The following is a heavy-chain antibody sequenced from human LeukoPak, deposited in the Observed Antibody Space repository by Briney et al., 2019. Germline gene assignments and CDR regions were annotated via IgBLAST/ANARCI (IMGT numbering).Heavy chain of an antibody. CDR1: GYTFTSYY. V-gene: IGHV1-2*02. J-gene: IGHJ4*02. Sequence: ASVKVSCKASGYTFTSYYMHWVRQAPGQGLEWMGWINPNSGGTNYAQKFQGRVTMTRDTSISTAYMELSRLRSDDTAVYYCARDTANYYGSGTSTDYFDYWGQGTLVTVSS. CDR2: INPNSGGT. D-gene: IGHD3-10*01. CDR3: ARDTANYYGSGTSTDYFDY.